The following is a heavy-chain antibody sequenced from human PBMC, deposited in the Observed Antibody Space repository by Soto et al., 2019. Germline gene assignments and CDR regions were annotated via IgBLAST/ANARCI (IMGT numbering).Heavy chain of an antibody. CDR1: GYTFTSYD. CDR3: ARGRGDYYGSGSFSTWFDP. V-gene: IGHV1-8*01. D-gene: IGHD3-10*01. J-gene: IGHJ5*02. Sequence: QVQLVQSGAEVKKPGASVKVSCKASGYTFTSYDINWVRQATGQGLEWMGWMNPNSGNTGYAQKFQGRVTMTRNTSISTAYMELSSLRSEDTAVYYCARGRGDYYGSGSFSTWFDPWGQGTLVTVSS. CDR2: MNPNSGNT.